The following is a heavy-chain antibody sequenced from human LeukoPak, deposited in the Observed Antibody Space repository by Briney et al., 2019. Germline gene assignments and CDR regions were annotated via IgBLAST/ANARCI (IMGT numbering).Heavy chain of an antibody. D-gene: IGHD6-13*01. CDR1: GFTFSSYE. CDR2: ISSSGSTI. CDR3: AGSIAAAGTKYFQH. J-gene: IGHJ1*01. V-gene: IGHV3-48*03. Sequence: SGGSLRLSCAASGFTFSSYEMNWVRQAPGKGLEWVSYISSSGSTIYYADSVKGRFTISRDNAKNSLYLQMNSLRAEDTAVYYCAGSIAAAGTKYFQHWGQGTLVTVSS.